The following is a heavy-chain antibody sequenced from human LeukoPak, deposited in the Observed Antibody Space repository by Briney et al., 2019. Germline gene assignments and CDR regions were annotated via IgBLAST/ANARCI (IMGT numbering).Heavy chain of an antibody. J-gene: IGHJ4*02. CDR1: GFTFSSYD. CDR3: ATYGDYVGGAFDY. Sequence: GGSLRLPCAASGFTFSSYDMHWVRQAPGKGLEWVAVISYDGSNKYYADSVKGRFTISRDNSKNTLYLQMNSLRAEDTAVYYCATYGDYVGGAFDYWGQGTLVTVSS. D-gene: IGHD4-17*01. V-gene: IGHV3-30*03. CDR2: ISYDGSNK.